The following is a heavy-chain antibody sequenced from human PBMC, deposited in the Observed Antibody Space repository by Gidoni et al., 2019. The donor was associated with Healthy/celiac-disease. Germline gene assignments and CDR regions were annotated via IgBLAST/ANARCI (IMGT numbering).Heavy chain of an antibody. J-gene: IGHJ5*02. CDR3: ARDQEGSGGNYGWFDP. CDR2: IIPILGIA. V-gene: IGHV1-69*08. CDR1: GGTFSSYT. Sequence: QVQLVQSGAEVKKPGSSVKVSCKASGGTFSSYTISWVRQAPGQGLEWMGRIIPILGIANYAQKFQGRVTITADKSTSTAYMELSSLRSEDTAVYYCARDQEGSGGNYGWFDPWGQGTLVTVSS. D-gene: IGHD2-15*01.